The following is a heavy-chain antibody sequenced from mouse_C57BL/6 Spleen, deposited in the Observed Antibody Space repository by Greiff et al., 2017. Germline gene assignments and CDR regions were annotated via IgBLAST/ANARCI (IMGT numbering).Heavy chain of an antibody. Sequence: VQLQQSGAELVKPGASVKLSCTASGFNFKDYYMHWVKQRTEQGLEWIGRIDPEDGETKYAAKFQGKATITVDTSSNTAYLQLSSLTSEDTAVDYCANFPHYYGSSYDAMDYWGQGTSVTVSS. D-gene: IGHD1-1*01. CDR1: GFNFKDYY. CDR2: IDPEDGET. CDR3: ANFPHYYGSSYDAMDY. J-gene: IGHJ4*01. V-gene: IGHV14-2*01.